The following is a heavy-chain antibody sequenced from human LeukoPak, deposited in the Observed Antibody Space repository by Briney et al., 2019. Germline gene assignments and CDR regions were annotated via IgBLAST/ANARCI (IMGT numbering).Heavy chain of an antibody. CDR1: GFTFSDYY. CDR3: ASSIVPGTFDY. D-gene: IGHD1-26*01. CDR2: ISSSGTST. V-gene: IGHV3-11*04. Sequence: PGGSLRLSCAASGFTFSDYYMNWIRQAPGKGLEWVSYISSSGTSTYYADSAKGRFTISRDNAKSSVYLQMNGLRAEDTAVYFCASSIVPGTFDYWGQGTLVTVSS. J-gene: IGHJ4*02.